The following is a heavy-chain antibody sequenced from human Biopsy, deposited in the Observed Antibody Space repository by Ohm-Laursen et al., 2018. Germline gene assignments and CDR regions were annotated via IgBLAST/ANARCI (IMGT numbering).Heavy chain of an antibody. Sequence: GTLSLTCTVSGGSISNNNYYWGWIRQPPGKGLEWIGSIFYRGSTHYKPSLKSRVNISVDTSKNQFSLKLNSVIAADTAVYYCARDYDTSGYYYVSWGQGTLVTVSS. D-gene: IGHD3-22*01. CDR1: GGSISNNNYY. J-gene: IGHJ5*02. CDR3: ARDYDTSGYYYVS. V-gene: IGHV4-39*01. CDR2: IFYRGST.